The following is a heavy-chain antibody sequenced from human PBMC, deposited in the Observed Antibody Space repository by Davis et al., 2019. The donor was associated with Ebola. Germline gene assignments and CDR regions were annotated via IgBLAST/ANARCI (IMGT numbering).Heavy chain of an antibody. J-gene: IGHJ6*04. V-gene: IGHV3-11*01. Sequence: GESLKISCAASGFIFGDNYMSWIRQAPGKGLECVAYISSSENTIDYADSVKGRFSISRDNAKNSLYLQMNSLRVEDTAVYYCARVRLDYYGMDVWGKGTTVTVSS. CDR1: GFIFGDNY. CDR3: ARVRLDYYGMDV. CDR2: ISSSENTI.